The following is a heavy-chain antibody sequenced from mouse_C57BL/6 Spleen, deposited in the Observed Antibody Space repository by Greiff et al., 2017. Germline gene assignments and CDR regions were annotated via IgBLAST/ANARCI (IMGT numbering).Heavy chain of an antibody. V-gene: IGHV2-5*01. J-gene: IGHJ3*01. D-gene: IGHD2-1*01. CDR3: ARTDYGNYWFAY. Sequence: VQLQQSGPGLVQPSQSLSITCTVSGFSLTSYGVHWVRQSPGKGLEWLGVIWRGGSTDYNAAFMSRLSNTKDNSKSQVFFKRNSLQADDAAIYYCARTDYGNYWFAYWGQGTLVTVSA. CDR1: GFSLTSYG. CDR2: IWRGGST.